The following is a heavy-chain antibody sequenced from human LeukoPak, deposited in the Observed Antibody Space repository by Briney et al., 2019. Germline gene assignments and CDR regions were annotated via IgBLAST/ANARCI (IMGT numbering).Heavy chain of an antibody. J-gene: IGHJ4*02. Sequence: GGSLRLSCAASGFTVSSNYMSWVRQAPGKGLVWVSRIESNGNTKMYADSVRGRFTISRDNAKNTLSLQMNSLRAEDTAVYYCAREHRGAGATVDYWGQGILVTVS. D-gene: IGHD1-26*01. V-gene: IGHV3-74*03. CDR2: IESNGNTK. CDR3: AREHRGAGATVDY. CDR1: GFTVSSNY.